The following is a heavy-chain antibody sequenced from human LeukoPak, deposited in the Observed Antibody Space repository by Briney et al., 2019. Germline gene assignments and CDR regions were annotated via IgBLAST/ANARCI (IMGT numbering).Heavy chain of an antibody. CDR3: AGDTYYYGSGSYEAAFDI. J-gene: IGHJ3*02. CDR2: IYGGGST. CDR1: GFTVSNNY. Sequence: GGSLRLSCAASGFTVSNNYMSWVRQAAGKGLEWVSVIYGGGSTYYADSVRGRFSISRDNSKNTLYLQMNSLRAEDTAVYYCAGDTYYYGSGSYEAAFDIWGQGTMVTVSS. V-gene: IGHV3-66*01. D-gene: IGHD3-10*01.